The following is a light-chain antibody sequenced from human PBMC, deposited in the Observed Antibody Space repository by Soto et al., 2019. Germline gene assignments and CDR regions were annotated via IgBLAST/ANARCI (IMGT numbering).Light chain of an antibody. CDR3: QQRSNWRDT. V-gene: IGKV3-11*01. CDR2: DAS. CDR1: QSVSRY. J-gene: IGKJ2*01. Sequence: EIVLTQSPATLSLSPGERATLSCRASQSVSRYLAWYQQKPGQAPRLLIYDASNWATGIPARFSGSGSGTDFTLTISSLEPEDFAVYYCQQRSNWRDTFGQGTKLEIK.